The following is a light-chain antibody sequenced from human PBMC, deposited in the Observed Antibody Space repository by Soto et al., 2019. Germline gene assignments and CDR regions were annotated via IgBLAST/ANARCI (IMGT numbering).Light chain of an antibody. CDR3: HQYNSYPRT. J-gene: IGKJ1*01. V-gene: IGKV1-5*01. CDR1: QIISNW. Sequence: DIQMTQSPSTLSASVGDRVTITCRASQIISNWLAWYQQKPGKAPNLLIYDASTLESGVPSRFSGSGSGTEFTLTISSLQPDDFATYYCHQYNSYPRTFGQGTTVEIK. CDR2: DAS.